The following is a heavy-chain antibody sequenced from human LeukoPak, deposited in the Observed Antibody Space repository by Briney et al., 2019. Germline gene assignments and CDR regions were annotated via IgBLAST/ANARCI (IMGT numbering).Heavy chain of an antibody. CDR1: GFRFSDYF. CDR3: ARVRGRDWYVFDL. CDR2: IKNRDNNYAT. V-gene: IGHV3-72*01. D-gene: IGHD5-24*01. J-gene: IGHJ3*01. Sequence: GGSLRLSCEVTGFRFSDYFMDWVRQAPGKGLEWVGRIKNRDNNYATEYAASVRGRLIISGDDSKNSVYLQMGSLKSDDTAVYHCARVRGRDWYVFDLWGQGTMVTVSS.